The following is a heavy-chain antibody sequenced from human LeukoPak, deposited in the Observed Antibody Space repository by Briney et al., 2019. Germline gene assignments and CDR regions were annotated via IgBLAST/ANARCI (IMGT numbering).Heavy chain of an antibody. J-gene: IGHJ4*02. CDR1: GFTFSAYA. V-gene: IGHV3-23*01. Sequence: GGSLRLSCAAPGFTFSAYAMSWVRQAPGKGLEWVSTIIGSGGSTYDADSVKGRFTVSRDISKNTVYLQMNGLKAEDTAVYYCARDDCSTTPCYAYWGQGTLVTVSS. CDR3: ARDDCSTTPCYAY. D-gene: IGHD2-2*01. CDR2: IIGSGGST.